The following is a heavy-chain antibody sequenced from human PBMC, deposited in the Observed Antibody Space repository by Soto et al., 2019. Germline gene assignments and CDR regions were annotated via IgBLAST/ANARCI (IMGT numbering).Heavy chain of an antibody. CDR2: INHSGST. CDR1: GGSFSGYY. Sequence: QVQLQQWGAGLLKPSETLSLTCEVYGGSFSGYYWSWIRQPPGKGLEWIGEINHSGSTNYNPSLQSRVTISVDTSKNQFSLKLSSVTAADTAVYYCASRGDSSGYYTHNWFDPWGQGTLVTVSS. V-gene: IGHV4-34*01. J-gene: IGHJ5*02. CDR3: ASRGDSSGYYTHNWFDP. D-gene: IGHD3-22*01.